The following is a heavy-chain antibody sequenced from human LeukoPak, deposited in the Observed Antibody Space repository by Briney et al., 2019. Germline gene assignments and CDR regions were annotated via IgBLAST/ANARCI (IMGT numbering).Heavy chain of an antibody. D-gene: IGHD3-22*01. CDR2: INHSGST. CDR3: VRVEVGVLN. V-gene: IGHV4-34*01. Sequence: WETLSLTCAVYGGSFSGYYWTWIRQSPGKGLEWIGEINHSGSTNYNPSLKSRVTISVDTSKNQFSLKLSSVTAADTAVYYCVRVEVGVLNWGQGTLVTVSS. CDR1: GGSFSGYY. J-gene: IGHJ4*02.